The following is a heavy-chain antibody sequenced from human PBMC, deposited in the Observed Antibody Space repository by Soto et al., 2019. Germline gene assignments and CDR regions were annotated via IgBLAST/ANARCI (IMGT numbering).Heavy chain of an antibody. Sequence: QVHLVQSGAEVKKPGASVKVSCKTSGYTFSNYGISWVRQAPGQGPQWMGWISCYNGDTKYAQTLQGRVTMTTDTSTSTAYMELRSLRSDGTAVYYCARGGSTWSAEYYQHWGQGTVVIVS. D-gene: IGHD6-13*01. J-gene: IGHJ1*01. CDR1: GYTFSNYG. V-gene: IGHV1-18*01. CDR3: ARGGSTWSAEYYQH. CDR2: ISCYNGDT.